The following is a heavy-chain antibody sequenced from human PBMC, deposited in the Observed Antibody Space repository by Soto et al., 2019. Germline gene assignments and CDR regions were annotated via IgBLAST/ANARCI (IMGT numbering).Heavy chain of an antibody. CDR3: ARDSYYYDSSGYYYPIDY. V-gene: IGHV1-46*01. CDR2: INPSGGST. CDR1: GYTFTSYY. J-gene: IGHJ4*02. D-gene: IGHD3-22*01. Sequence: QVQLVQSGAEVKKPGASVKVSCKASGYTFTSYYMHWVRQAPGQGLEWMGIINPSGGSTSYAQKFRGRVTMTRDTSTSTVYMELSSLRSEDTAVYYCARDSYYYDSSGYYYPIDYWGQGTLVTVSS.